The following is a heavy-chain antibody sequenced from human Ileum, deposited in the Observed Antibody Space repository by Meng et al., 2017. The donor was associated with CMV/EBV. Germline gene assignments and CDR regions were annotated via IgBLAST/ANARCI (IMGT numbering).Heavy chain of an antibody. J-gene: IGHJ3*02. Sequence: GESLKISCATSGFTFSDHYMDWVRQAPGKGLEWVSRINHDGSAIYADSVRGRFTISRDNAKNMVFLQVNSLRAEEDTAVYYCARGRHKYCGGDCSDAFDIWGQGTMVTVSS. CDR1: GFTFSDHY. V-gene: IGHV3-74*01. D-gene: IGHD2-21*01. CDR2: INHDGSA. CDR3: ARGRHKYCGGDCSDAFDI.